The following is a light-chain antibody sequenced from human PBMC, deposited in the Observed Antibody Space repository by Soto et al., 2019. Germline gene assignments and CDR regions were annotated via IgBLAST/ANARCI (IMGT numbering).Light chain of an antibody. V-gene: IGKV3-20*01. Sequence: EIVLTQSPGTLSLSPGETATLSCRASQSVARDLTWYQQKPGQAPRLLISRASTGATGIPDRFSGSGSGTDFTLTINRLEPEDFAVYYCQQHTISMYTFGQGTKLEIK. CDR3: QQHTISMYT. J-gene: IGKJ2*01. CDR2: RAS. CDR1: QSVARD.